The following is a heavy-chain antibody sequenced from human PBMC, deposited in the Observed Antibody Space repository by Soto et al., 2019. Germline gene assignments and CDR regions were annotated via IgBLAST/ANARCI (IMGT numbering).Heavy chain of an antibody. V-gene: IGHV5-51*01. CDR2: IYPGDSDT. J-gene: IGHJ6*02. D-gene: IGHD6-6*01. Sequence: GESLKISCQGSGYSFASYWIGWVRQMPGKDLEWMGIIYPGDSDTRYSPSFQGQVTIPADKSLRTAYLQWTSLKASDTALYYCARTRSFTLGFYYDGMDVWRQGTTVTVSS. CDR3: ARTRSFTLGFYYDGMDV. CDR1: GYSFASYW.